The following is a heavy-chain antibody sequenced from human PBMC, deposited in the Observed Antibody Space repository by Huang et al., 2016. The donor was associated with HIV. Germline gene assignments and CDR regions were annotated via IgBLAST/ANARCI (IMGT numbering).Heavy chain of an antibody. CDR3: ARGAWYYDFWSGSLGFDY. D-gene: IGHD3-3*01. V-gene: IGHV3-48*02. Sequence: EVQLVESGGGLVQPGGSLRLSCAASGFTFSSYSMNWVRQAPGQGLEWVSYISSSSSTRDYADSVKGRFTISRDNAKNSLYLQMNSLRDEDTAVYYCARGAWYYDFWSGSLGFDYWGQGTLVTVSS. J-gene: IGHJ4*02. CDR1: GFTFSSYS. CDR2: ISSSSSTR.